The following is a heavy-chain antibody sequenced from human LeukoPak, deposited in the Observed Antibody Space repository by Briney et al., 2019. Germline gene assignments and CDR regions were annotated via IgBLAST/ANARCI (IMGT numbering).Heavy chain of an antibody. Sequence: GGSLRLSCAASGFTFSSYAMHWVRQAPGKGLEHVSAITNNGGSTYYANSVKGRFTISRDNSKNSLYLQMNSLRDEDTAVYYCATDYLGYWGQGTLVTVSS. CDR2: ITNNGGST. D-gene: IGHD3-16*01. CDR3: ATDYLGY. CDR1: GFTFSSYA. J-gene: IGHJ4*02. V-gene: IGHV3-64*01.